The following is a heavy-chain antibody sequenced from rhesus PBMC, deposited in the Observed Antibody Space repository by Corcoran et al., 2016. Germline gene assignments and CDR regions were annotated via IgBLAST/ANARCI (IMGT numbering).Heavy chain of an antibody. CDR2: ISGSSGRT. CDR1: GGSFSCFY. Sequence: QVQLQESGPGLVKPSATLSLTCAVSGGSFSCFYWGWIRQPPGKGLEWIGYISGSSGRTDYNPSLKSRVTISTDTSKNQFSLKLSSVTAADTAVYYCARAEDIVVVVSATPFDYWGQGVLVTVSS. V-gene: IGHV4-165*01. D-gene: IGHD2-8*01. J-gene: IGHJ4*01. CDR3: ARAEDIVVVVSATPFDY.